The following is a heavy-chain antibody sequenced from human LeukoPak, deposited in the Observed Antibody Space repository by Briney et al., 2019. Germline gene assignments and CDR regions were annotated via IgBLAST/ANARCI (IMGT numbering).Heavy chain of an antibody. D-gene: IGHD3-10*01. CDR3: ARPTLLWFGELLSDYWYFDL. CDR2: IGSDNTTI. CDR1: GFPFRRYT. Sequence: GSPRLSCAASGFPFRRYTLNWVRQAPGKGLEWISYIGSDNTTIDYADSVKGRFTISRDNAKNSLYLHMNSLRTEDTAVYYCARPTLLWFGELLSDYWYFDLWGRGTLVTVSS. J-gene: IGHJ2*01. V-gene: IGHV3-48*01.